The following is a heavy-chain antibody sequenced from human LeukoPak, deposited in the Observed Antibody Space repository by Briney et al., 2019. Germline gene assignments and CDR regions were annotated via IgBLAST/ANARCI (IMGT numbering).Heavy chain of an antibody. D-gene: IGHD3-10*01. CDR3: ARMHPYTRLLWFGEDGMDV. CDR2: INPNSGGT. Sequence: ASVKVSCKASGYTFTGYYMHWVRQAPGQGLEWMGWINPNSGGTNYAQKFQGRVTMTRDTSISTAYMELSRLRSDDTAVYYCARMHPYTRLLWFGEDGMDVWGQGTRSPSP. CDR1: GYTFTGYY. V-gene: IGHV1-2*02. J-gene: IGHJ6*02.